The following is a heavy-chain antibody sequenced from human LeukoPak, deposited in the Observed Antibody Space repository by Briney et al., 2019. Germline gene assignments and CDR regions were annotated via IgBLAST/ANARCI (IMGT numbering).Heavy chain of an antibody. V-gene: IGHV1-18*04. CDR2: IDAYNGNT. Sequence: ASVKVSCKASGYTFTSYGISWVRQAPGQGLEWVGWIDAYNGNTNYAQKLQGRVTMTTRTSTSTSYWELRSLRSDDTAVYYCARNVDIVATSDFDYWGQGTLVTVSS. D-gene: IGHD5-12*01. CDR3: ARNVDIVATSDFDY. CDR1: GYTFTSYG. J-gene: IGHJ4*02.